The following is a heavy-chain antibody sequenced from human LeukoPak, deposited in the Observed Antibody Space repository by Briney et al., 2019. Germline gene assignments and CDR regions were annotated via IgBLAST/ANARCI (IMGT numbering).Heavy chain of an antibody. CDR2: ISSSGSST. V-gene: IGHV3-48*03. Sequence: GGSLRLSCAASGFTFSSYEMNWVRQAPGKGLEWVSYISSSGSSTYYADFVKGRFTISRDNAKNSLYLQMNSLRAEDTAVYYCAGEEDSRGYHYGVCDYWGQGTLVTVSS. CDR3: AGEEDSRGYHYGVCDY. CDR1: GFTFSSYE. D-gene: IGHD3-22*01. J-gene: IGHJ4*02.